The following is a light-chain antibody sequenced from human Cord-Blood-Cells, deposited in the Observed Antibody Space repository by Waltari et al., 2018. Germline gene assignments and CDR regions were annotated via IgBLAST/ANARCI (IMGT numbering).Light chain of an antibody. CDR2: WAS. CDR1: QSVLYSSNNKIY. Sequence: DIVMTQSPDSLAVSLGERATINSKSSQSVLYSSNNKIYLAWYQQKPGQPPKLLIYWASTRESGVPDRFSGSGSGTDFTLTISSLQAEDVAVYYCQQYYSTPLTFGGGTKVEIK. V-gene: IGKV4-1*01. J-gene: IGKJ4*01. CDR3: QQYYSTPLT.